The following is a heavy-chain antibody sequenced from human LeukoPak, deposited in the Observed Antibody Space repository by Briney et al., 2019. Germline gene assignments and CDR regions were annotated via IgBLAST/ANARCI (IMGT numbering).Heavy chain of an antibody. CDR2: IKQDGSEK. CDR1: GFTLSSYW. V-gene: IGHV3-7*01. D-gene: IGHD5-24*01. J-gene: IGHJ4*02. Sequence: GSLRLSCAASGFTLSSYWMSWVRPAPGKGLEWVANIKQDGSEKYYVDSVKGRFTISRDNAKNSLYLQMNSLRAEDTAVYYCARDPEWEMATSHPHWGQGTLVTVSS. CDR3: ARDPEWEMATSHPH.